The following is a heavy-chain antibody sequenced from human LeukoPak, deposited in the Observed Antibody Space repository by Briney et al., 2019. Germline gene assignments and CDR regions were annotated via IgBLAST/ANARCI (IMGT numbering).Heavy chain of an antibody. Sequence: PGGSLRLSCTASGFTFSDYYMSWIRQAPGKGLEWVSFISSSGSTIYYADSMKGRFTISSDNAKNSVYLQMNSLRAEDTAVYYCARGLGYCSGGSCPRRAFDIWGQGTVVTVSS. D-gene: IGHD2-15*01. CDR3: ARGLGYCSGGSCPRRAFDI. J-gene: IGHJ3*02. CDR2: ISSSGSTI. CDR1: GFTFSDYY. V-gene: IGHV3-11*01.